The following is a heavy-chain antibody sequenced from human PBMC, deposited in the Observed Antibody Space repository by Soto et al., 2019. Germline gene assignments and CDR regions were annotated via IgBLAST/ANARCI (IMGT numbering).Heavy chain of an antibody. CDR1: GGSISSGGYY. CDR3: ARQGSGITPPGNWFDP. CDR2: IYYSGST. Sequence: QVQLQESGPGLVKPSQTLSLTCTVSGGSISSGGYYWSWIRQHPGKGLEWIGYIYYSGSTYYNPSLKSRVTISVDTSKNQFSLKLSSVTVADTAVYYCARQGSGITPPGNWFDPWGQGTLVTVSS. J-gene: IGHJ5*02. V-gene: IGHV4-31*03. D-gene: IGHD3-10*01.